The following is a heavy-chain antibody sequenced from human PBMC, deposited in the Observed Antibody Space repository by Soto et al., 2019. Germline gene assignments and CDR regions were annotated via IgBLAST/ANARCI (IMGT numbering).Heavy chain of an antibody. Sequence: QVQLVQSGAEVKQPGASVRLSCKTSGYIFTNFALHWVRQAPGQRPEWMGWITTGNGNTKYSQNFQGRVTITRDTSATTAYMELSSLPSEDTAVYYCARGWGGVAPAGTRREFWGQGTLVTVSS. CDR3: ARGWGGVAPAGTRREF. J-gene: IGHJ4*02. D-gene: IGHD6-13*01. V-gene: IGHV1-3*04. CDR2: ITTGNGNT. CDR1: GYIFTNFA.